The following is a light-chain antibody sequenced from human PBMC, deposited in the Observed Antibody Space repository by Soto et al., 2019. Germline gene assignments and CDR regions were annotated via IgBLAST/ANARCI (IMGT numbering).Light chain of an antibody. Sequence: DIPMTQSPSSVSASVGDRVTITCRASQDIRSWLAWYQQKPGKAPKFLIYAASSLQSGVPSRFSGSGSGTDFTRTISSLQPEDFATYYCQQAYSFPITFGQGTRLEIK. CDR3: QQAYSFPIT. CDR1: QDIRSW. CDR2: AAS. J-gene: IGKJ5*01. V-gene: IGKV1-12*01.